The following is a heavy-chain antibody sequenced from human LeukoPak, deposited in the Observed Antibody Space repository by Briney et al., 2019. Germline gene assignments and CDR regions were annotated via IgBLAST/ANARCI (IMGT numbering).Heavy chain of an antibody. J-gene: IGHJ6*02. D-gene: IGHD6-13*01. CDR2: ISYDGSNK. V-gene: IGHV3-30*18. CDR3: AKDNSSSWYVTLYYYYYGMDV. CDR1: GFTFSSYG. Sequence: PGRSLRLSCAASGFTFSSYGMHWVRQAPGKGLEWVAVISYDGSNKYYADSVKGRFTISRDNSKNTLYLQMNSLRAEDTAVYYCAKDNSSSWYVTLYYYYYGMDVWGQGTTVTVSS.